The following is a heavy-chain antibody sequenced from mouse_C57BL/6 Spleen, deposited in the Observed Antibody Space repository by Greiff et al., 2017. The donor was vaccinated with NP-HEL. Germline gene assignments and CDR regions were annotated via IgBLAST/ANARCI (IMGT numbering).Heavy chain of an antibody. CDR2: IHPNSGST. V-gene: IGHV1-64*01. CDR1: GYTFTSYW. CDR3: ARCPHYGSSCGAMDY. Sequence: QVQLQQPGAELVKPGASVKLSCKASGYTFTSYWMHWVKQRPGQGLEWIGMIHPNSGSTNYNEKFKSKATLTVDKSSSTAYMQLSSLTSEDSAVYYCARCPHYGSSCGAMDYWGQGTSVTVSS. J-gene: IGHJ4*01. D-gene: IGHD1-1*01.